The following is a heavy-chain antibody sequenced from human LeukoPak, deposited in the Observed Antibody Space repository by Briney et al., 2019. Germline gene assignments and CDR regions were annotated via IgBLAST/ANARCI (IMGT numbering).Heavy chain of an antibody. CDR2: INPSGGST. J-gene: IGHJ3*02. CDR3: ARAKMRVVSSWRLWTTFNAFDI. V-gene: IGHV1-46*01. CDR1: GYTFTSYY. D-gene: IGHD4-17*01. Sequence: ASVKVSCKASGYTFTSYYMHWVRQAPGQGLEWMGVINPSGGSTSYAQKFQGRVTMTRDTSTSTVYMELSSLRSEDTAVYYCARAKMRVVSSWRLWTTFNAFDIWGQGTMVTVSS.